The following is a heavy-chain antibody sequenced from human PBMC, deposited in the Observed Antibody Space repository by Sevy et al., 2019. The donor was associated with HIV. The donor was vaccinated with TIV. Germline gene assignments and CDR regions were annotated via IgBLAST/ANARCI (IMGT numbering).Heavy chain of an antibody. Sequence: GGSLRLSCVASGFTFRSFSMHWVRQAPGKGLEWVAAIWYDGRTERYADSVQGRFTISRDNSKKTLYLHMNSLRDEDTAIYYCARDAARVIVPTAGFDSWGQGTLVTVSS. CDR3: ARDAARVIVPTAGFDS. CDR1: GFTFRSFS. V-gene: IGHV3-33*01. CDR2: IWYDGRTE. D-gene: IGHD1-1*01. J-gene: IGHJ5*01.